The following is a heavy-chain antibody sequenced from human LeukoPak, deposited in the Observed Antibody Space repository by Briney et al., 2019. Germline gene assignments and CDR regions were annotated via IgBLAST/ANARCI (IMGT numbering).Heavy chain of an antibody. D-gene: IGHD3-10*01. CDR3: ARDRDLRYNRAMVRGDAFDI. J-gene: IGHJ3*02. Sequence: GASVKVSCKASGGTFSSSAISWVRQAPGQGLEWMGRIIPILGIANYAQKFQGRVTITADKSTSTAYMDLSSLRSEDTAVYYCARDRDLRYNRAMVRGDAFDIWGQGTMVTVSS. CDR2: IIPILGIA. CDR1: GGTFSSSA. V-gene: IGHV1-69*04.